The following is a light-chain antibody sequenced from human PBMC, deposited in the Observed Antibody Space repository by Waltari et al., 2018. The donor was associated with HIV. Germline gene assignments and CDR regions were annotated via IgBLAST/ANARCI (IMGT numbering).Light chain of an antibody. CDR1: SSDVGAYNY. J-gene: IGLJ1*01. V-gene: IGLV2-8*01. Sequence: QSALTQPPSASGSPGQSVTISCTGTSSDVGAYNYVSWYKQHPGKAPNLMIYEVTKRPSGFPARFSGSKSGNTASLTVSGLQAEDEADYYCSSYAGGRGGVFGTGTTVTVL. CDR2: EVT. CDR3: SSYAGGRGGV.